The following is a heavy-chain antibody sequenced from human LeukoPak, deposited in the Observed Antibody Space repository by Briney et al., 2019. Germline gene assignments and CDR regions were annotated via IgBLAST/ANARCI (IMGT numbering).Heavy chain of an antibody. Sequence: SETLSLTCTVSGGSISSYYWSWIRQAPGKGLEWIWYIYYNGNANYNPSLRSRVTLSVDTSNNQFSLKLSSVTAADTAVYYCARDTYSYDSSAYYYYYMDVWGKGTTVTVSS. J-gene: IGHJ6*03. V-gene: IGHV4-59*01. CDR2: IYYNGNA. CDR1: GGSISSYY. D-gene: IGHD3-22*01. CDR3: ARDTYSYDSSAYYYYYMDV.